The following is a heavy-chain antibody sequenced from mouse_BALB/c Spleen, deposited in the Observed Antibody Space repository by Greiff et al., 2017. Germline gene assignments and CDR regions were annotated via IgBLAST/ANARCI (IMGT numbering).Heavy chain of an antibody. J-gene: IGHJ3*01. CDR2: INSNGGST. CDR1: GFTFSSYG. CDR3: AREGYYGSSSWFAY. Sequence: EVQLVESGGGLVQPGGSLKLSCAASGFTFSSYGMSWVRQTPDKRLELVATINSNGGSTYYPDSVKGRFTISRDNAKNTLYLQMSSLKSEDTAMYYCAREGYYGSSSWFAYWGQGTLVTVSA. D-gene: IGHD1-1*01. V-gene: IGHV5-6-3*01.